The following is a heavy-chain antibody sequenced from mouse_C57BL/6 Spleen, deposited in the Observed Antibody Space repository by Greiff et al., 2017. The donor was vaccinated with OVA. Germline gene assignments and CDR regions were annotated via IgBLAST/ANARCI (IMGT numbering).Heavy chain of an antibody. D-gene: IGHD4-1*01. CDR2: IYPGSGNT. Sequence: QVQLQQSGAELVRPGASVKLSCKASGYTFTDYYINWVKQRPGQGLEWIARIYPGSGNTYYNEKVKGKATLTAEKSSSTAYMQLSSLTSEDSAVYFCASGNNYWGQGTTLTVSS. V-gene: IGHV1-76*01. CDR3: ASGNNY. J-gene: IGHJ2*01. CDR1: GYTFTDYY.